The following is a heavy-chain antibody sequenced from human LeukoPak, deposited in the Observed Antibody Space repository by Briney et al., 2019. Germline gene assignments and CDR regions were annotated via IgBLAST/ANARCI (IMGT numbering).Heavy chain of an antibody. Sequence: GRSLRLSCAASGFTFSSYAMSWVRQAPGKGLEWVSAISGSGGSTYYADSVKGRFTISRDNSKNTLYLQMNSLRAEDTAVYYCATIRGVIITGFDYWGQGTLVTVSS. D-gene: IGHD3-10*01. CDR3: ATIRGVIITGFDY. J-gene: IGHJ4*02. V-gene: IGHV3-23*01. CDR1: GFTFSSYA. CDR2: ISGSGGST.